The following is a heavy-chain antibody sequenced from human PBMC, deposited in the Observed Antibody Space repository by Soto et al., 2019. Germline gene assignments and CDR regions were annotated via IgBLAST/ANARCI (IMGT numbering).Heavy chain of an antibody. D-gene: IGHD3-3*01. CDR3: AKDFREDFWRANYDAFDI. Sequence: EVQLLESGGGLVQPGGSLRLSCAASGFTFSSYAMSWVRQAPGKGLEWVSAISGSGGSTYYADSVKGRFTISRDNSKNTRYLQMNSLRAEDTAVYYCAKDFREDFWRANYDAFDIWGQGTMVTVSS. CDR2: ISGSGGST. J-gene: IGHJ3*02. V-gene: IGHV3-23*01. CDR1: GFTFSSYA.